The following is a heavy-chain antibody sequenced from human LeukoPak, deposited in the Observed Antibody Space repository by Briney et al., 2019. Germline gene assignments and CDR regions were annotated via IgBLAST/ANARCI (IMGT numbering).Heavy chain of an antibody. D-gene: IGHD7-27*01. CDR3: ARDLSYWGLDFDY. V-gene: IGHV3-33*01. J-gene: IGHJ4*02. CDR2: IQNDGSKK. Sequence: PGRSLTLSCVASGFTLRTYGMHWVRQAPGKGLDWAAGIQNDGSKKYYADSVKGRFTISREDSKNTLYLQMNSLRADDTALYYCARDLSYWGLDFDYWGQGTLVTVSS. CDR1: GFTLRTYG.